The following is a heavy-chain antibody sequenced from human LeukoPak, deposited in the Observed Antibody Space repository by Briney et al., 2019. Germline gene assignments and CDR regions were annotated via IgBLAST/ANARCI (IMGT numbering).Heavy chain of an antibody. CDR3: ARVVTMVRGEYYFDY. J-gene: IGHJ4*02. CDR1: GYTFTSYD. Sequence: ASVKVSCKASGYTFTSYDINWVRQAPGQGLEWMGWINPNSGGTNYAQKFQGRVTMTRDTSISTAYMELSRLRSDDTAVYYCARVVTMVRGEYYFDYWGQGTLVTVSS. V-gene: IGHV1-2*02. CDR2: INPNSGGT. D-gene: IGHD3-10*01.